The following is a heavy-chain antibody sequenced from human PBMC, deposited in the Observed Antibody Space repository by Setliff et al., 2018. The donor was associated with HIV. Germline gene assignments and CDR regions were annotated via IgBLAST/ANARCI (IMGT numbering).Heavy chain of an antibody. V-gene: IGHV4-34*01. CDR1: GGSFSGYY. Sequence: PSETLSLTCAVYGGSFSGYYWTWIRQPPGRGLEWIGEIIHSGGTNYNRSLKSRVTISVDTSKNQFSLNLSSVTAADTAVYYCARGGLGVVGAIDYWSQGTLDTVS. CDR2: IIHSGGT. J-gene: IGHJ4*02. D-gene: IGHD2-15*01. CDR3: ARGGLGVVGAIDY.